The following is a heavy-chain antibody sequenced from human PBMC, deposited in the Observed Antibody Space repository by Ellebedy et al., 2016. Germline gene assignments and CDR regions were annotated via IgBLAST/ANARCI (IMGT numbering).Heavy chain of an antibody. Sequence: SGPTLVKPTQTLTLTCTFSGFSLSTSGMCVSWIRQPPGKALEWLARIDWDDDKYYSTSLKSRLTISKDTSKSQVVLTMTNMDPVDTATYYCARIKHLIFGVVITDYWGQGTLVTVSS. J-gene: IGHJ4*02. CDR1: GFSLSTSGMC. V-gene: IGHV2-70*11. CDR2: IDWDDDK. CDR3: ARIKHLIFGVVITDY. D-gene: IGHD3-3*01.